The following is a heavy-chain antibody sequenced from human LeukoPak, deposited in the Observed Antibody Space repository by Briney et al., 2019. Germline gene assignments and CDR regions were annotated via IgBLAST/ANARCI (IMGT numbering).Heavy chain of an antibody. V-gene: IGHV1-46*01. CDR3: ARDHCSGGSCYSYYYYYYMDV. J-gene: IGHJ6*03. CDR1: GYTFTSYY. Sequence: ASVKVSCKASGYTFTSYYMHWVRQAPGQGLEWMGIINPSGGSTSYAQKFQGRVTMTRDMSTSTVYMELSSLRSEDTAVYYCARDHCSGGSCYSYYYYYYMDVWGKGTTVTVSS. D-gene: IGHD2-15*01. CDR2: INPSGGST.